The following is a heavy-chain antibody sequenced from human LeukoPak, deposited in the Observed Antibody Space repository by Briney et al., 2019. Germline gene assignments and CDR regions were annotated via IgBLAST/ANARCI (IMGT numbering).Heavy chain of an antibody. CDR2: IYYSGST. Sequence: PSETLSLTCTVSGGSISSYNWSWIRQPPGKGLEWIGYIYYSGSTNYNPSLKSRVTMSVDTSKNQFSLKLSSVAAADTAVYYCARVVVGAFYFDYWGQGTLVTVSS. J-gene: IGHJ4*02. V-gene: IGHV4-59*12. CDR1: GGSISSYN. CDR3: ARVVVGAFYFDY. D-gene: IGHD1-26*01.